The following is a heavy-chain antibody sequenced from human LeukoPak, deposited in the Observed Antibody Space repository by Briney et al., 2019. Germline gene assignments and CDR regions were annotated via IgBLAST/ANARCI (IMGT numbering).Heavy chain of an antibody. D-gene: IGHD2-2*01. CDR3: ARDHEDCRSTSCYD. J-gene: IGHJ4*02. CDR2: IIPIFGTA. CDR1: GGTFSSYA. Sequence: GASVKVSCKASGGTFSSYAISWVRQAPGQGLEWMGGIIPIFGTANYAQKFQGRVTITADESTSTAYMELSSLRSEDTAVYYCARDHEDCRSTSCYDWGQGTLVTVSS. V-gene: IGHV1-69*13.